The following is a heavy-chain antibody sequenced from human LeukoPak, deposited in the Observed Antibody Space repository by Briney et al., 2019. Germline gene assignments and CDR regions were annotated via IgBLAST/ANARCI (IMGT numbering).Heavy chain of an antibody. D-gene: IGHD6-13*01. J-gene: IGHJ4*02. Sequence: SETLSLTCTVSGGSISSGDYYWSWIRQPPGKGLEWIGYIYYSGSTYYNPSLKSRVTISVDTSKNQFSLKLSSVTAADTAVYYCARHSSSWYIDYWGQGTLVTVSS. CDR3: ARHSSSWYIDY. CDR2: IYYSGST. V-gene: IGHV4-30-4*08. CDR1: GGSISSGDYY.